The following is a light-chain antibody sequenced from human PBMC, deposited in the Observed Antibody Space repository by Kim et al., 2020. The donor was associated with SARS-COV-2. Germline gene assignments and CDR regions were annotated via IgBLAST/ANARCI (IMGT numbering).Light chain of an antibody. CDR3: NSRDSSGNHLRV. Sequence: SSELTQDPAVSVALGQTVRITCQGDSLRSYYASWYQQKPGQAPVLVIYGKNNRPSGIPDRFSGSSSGNTASLTITGAHAEDEADYYCNSRDSSGNHLRVFGGGTQLTVL. V-gene: IGLV3-19*01. CDR1: SLRSYY. CDR2: GKN. J-gene: IGLJ2*01.